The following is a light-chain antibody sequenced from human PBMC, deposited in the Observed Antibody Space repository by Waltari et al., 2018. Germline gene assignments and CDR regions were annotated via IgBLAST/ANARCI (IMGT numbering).Light chain of an antibody. CDR1: GSNIGTNT. V-gene: IGLV1-44*01. J-gene: IGLJ2*01. CDR3: SSWDGSLNGVV. Sequence: QSVLTQPPSASATAGQRVTIPCSGSGSNIGTNTVNWYQQVPGTAPKLVIHGNNQRPPGVPDRISGSKSGTSGSLAISGLQSEDEADYYCSSWDGSLNGVVFGGGTRLTVL. CDR2: GNN.